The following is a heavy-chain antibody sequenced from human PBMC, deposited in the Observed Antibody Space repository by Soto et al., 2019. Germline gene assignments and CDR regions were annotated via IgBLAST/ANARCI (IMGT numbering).Heavy chain of an antibody. D-gene: IGHD2-8*02. CDR1: GFPFSDYY. CDR2: ISSSGSTI. J-gene: IGHJ6*03. V-gene: IGHV3-11*01. Sequence: GGSLRLSCAASGFPFSDYYMSWIRQAPGKGLEWVSYISSSGSTIYYADSVKGRFTISRDNAKNSLYLQMNSLRAEDTAVYYCARDGEPGYYYYMDVWGKGTTVTVSS. CDR3: ARDGEPGYYYYMDV.